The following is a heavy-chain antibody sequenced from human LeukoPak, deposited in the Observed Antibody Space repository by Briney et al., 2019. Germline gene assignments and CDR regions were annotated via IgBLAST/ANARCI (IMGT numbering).Heavy chain of an antibody. V-gene: IGHV1-69*13. CDR1: GGTFSSYS. Sequence: ASVKVSCKASGGTFSSYSISWVRQAPGQGLEWMGGIIPIFDTADYAQKFQGRVTTTADESTSTAYMELRSLRSDDTAVYYCARDRWGYSGYDLNVDAFDIWGQGTMVTVSS. D-gene: IGHD5-12*01. CDR3: ARDRWGYSGYDLNVDAFDI. CDR2: IIPIFDTA. J-gene: IGHJ3*02.